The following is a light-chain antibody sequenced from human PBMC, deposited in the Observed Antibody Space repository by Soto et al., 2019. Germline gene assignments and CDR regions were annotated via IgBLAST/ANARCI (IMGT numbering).Light chain of an antibody. Sequence: QSALTQPASVSGSPGQSITISCTGTSSDVGGYKYVSWYQQHPGKAPKLLIYEVSNRPSGVSNRFSGSKSGNTASLTISGLQAEDEDDYYCNSYTSSSTLDVFGAGTKLTVL. J-gene: IGLJ2*01. CDR2: EVS. V-gene: IGLV2-14*01. CDR3: NSYTSSSTLDV. CDR1: SSDVGGYKY.